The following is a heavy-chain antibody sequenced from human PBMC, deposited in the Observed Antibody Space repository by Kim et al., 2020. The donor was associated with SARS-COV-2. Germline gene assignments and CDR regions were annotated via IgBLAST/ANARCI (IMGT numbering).Heavy chain of an antibody. CDR3: AREGVSGYYFY. V-gene: IGHV1-69*01. J-gene: IGHJ4*02. Sequence: ANYAQKFQGRVTITADESTSTAYMELSSLRSEDTAVYYCAREGVSGYYFYWGQGTLVTVSS. CDR2: A. D-gene: IGHD3-22*01.